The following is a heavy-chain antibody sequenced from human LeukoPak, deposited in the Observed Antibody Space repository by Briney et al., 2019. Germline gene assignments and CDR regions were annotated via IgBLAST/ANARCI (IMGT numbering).Heavy chain of an antibody. CDR2: INSDGRST. J-gene: IGHJ4*02. D-gene: IGHD6-19*01. V-gene: IGHV3-74*01. CDR1: GFTFSNYW. CDR3: ARVLSSSGWSFDY. Sequence: GGSLRLSCAASGFTFSNYWMHWVRHAPGKGVVWVSRINSDGRSTNYADSVKGRFTISRDNAKNTLFLQMNSLRAEDAAVYYCARVLSSSGWSFDYWGQGTLVTVSS.